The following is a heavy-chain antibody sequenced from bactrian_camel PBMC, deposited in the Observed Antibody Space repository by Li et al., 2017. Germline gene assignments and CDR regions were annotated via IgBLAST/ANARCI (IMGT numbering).Heavy chain of an antibody. CDR1: GFTFSTYY. J-gene: IGHJ4*01. V-gene: IGHV3-2*01. CDR2: IYTGGGST. D-gene: IGHD5*01. CDR3: AKGWVVDDS. Sequence: VQLVESGGGLVQPGGSLRLSCAASGFTFSTYYMSWVRQAPGKGLEWVSSIYTGGGSTYYAHSVKGRFTISRDNAKNMLYLQMNSLKTEDTAVYYCAKGWVVDDSWGQGTQVTVS.